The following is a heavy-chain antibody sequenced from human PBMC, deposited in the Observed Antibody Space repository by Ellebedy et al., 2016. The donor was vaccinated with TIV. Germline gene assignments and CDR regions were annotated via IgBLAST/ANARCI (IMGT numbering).Heavy chain of an antibody. CDR1: GFTFSDYY. D-gene: IGHD3-10*01. J-gene: IGHJ4*02. CDR2: GYT. CDR3: AKGSFPFGDKSKRIYSFQY. Sequence: PGGSLRLSCAASGFTFSDYYMSWVRQAPGKGLEWVGGYTNYADSVKGRFTISTHNSRNTLYLQMTNLRTEDTAVYYCAKGSFPFGDKSKRIYSFQYWGQGTLVTVSS. V-gene: IGHV3-53*04.